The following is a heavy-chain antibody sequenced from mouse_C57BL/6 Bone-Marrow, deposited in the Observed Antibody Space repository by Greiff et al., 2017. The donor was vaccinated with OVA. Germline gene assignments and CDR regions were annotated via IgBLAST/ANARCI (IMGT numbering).Heavy chain of an antibody. J-gene: IGHJ1*03. CDR3: ARGGGITTVVDWYFDV. D-gene: IGHD1-1*01. CDR2: INPSNGGT. V-gene: IGHV1-53*01. Sequence: QVQLQQPGTELVKPGASVKLSCKASGYTFTSYWMHWVKQRPGQGLEWMGNINPSNGGTNYNEKFKSKATLTVDKSSSTAYMQLSSLTSEDSAVYYCARGGGITTVVDWYFDVWGTGTTVTVSS. CDR1: GYTFTSYW.